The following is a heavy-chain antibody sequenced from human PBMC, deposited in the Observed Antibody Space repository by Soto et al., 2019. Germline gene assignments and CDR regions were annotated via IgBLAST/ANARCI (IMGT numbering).Heavy chain of an antibody. Sequence: GGSLRLSCAASGFTFSSYGMHWVRQAPGKGLEWVAVIWYDGSNKYYADSVKGRFTISRDNSKNTLYLQMNRLRAEDTAVYYCARARVGPMFGVYDAFDIWGQGTMVTVSS. V-gene: IGHV3-33*08. CDR2: IWYDGSNK. CDR3: ARARVGPMFGVYDAFDI. J-gene: IGHJ3*02. D-gene: IGHD3-3*01. CDR1: GFTFSSYG.